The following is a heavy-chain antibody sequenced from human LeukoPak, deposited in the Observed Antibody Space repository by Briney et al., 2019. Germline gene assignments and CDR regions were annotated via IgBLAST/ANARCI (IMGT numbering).Heavy chain of an antibody. J-gene: IGHJ4*02. CDR3: ARHYYASSGYCPGFDY. V-gene: IGHV1-69*06. D-gene: IGHD3-22*01. CDR1: GGTFSSYA. Sequence: SVKVSCKASGGTFSSYAISWVRQAPGQGLEWMGGIIPIFGTANYAQKFQGRVTITGDKSTSTAYMELSRLRSEDTAVYYCARHYYASSGYCPGFDYWGQRTLVTVSS. CDR2: IIPIFGTA.